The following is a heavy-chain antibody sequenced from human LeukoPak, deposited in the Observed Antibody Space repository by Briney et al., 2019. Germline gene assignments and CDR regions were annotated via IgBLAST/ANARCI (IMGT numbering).Heavy chain of an antibody. Sequence: SETLSLTCTVSGGSISSYYWSWIRQPPGKGLQWMGEIYYSGGSNYNPPLTRRGTISVDTSKTQFSLKLSSVTAADTAVYYCARSNWNYDWFDPWGPGTLVTVSS. D-gene: IGHD1-7*01. CDR3: ARSNWNYDWFDP. V-gene: IGHV4-59*01. CDR1: GGSISSYY. J-gene: IGHJ5*02. CDR2: IYYSGGS.